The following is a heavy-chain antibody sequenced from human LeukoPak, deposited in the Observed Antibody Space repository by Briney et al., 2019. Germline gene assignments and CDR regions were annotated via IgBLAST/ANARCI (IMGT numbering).Heavy chain of an antibody. CDR1: GYTFTGYY. V-gene: IGHV1-2*04. Sequence: ASVKVSCKASGYTFTGYYMHWVRQAPGQGLEWMGWINPNSGGTNYAQKFQGWVTMTRDTSISTAYMELSRLRSDDTDVYYCARGSGASGIYGMDVWGQGTTVTVSS. CDR3: ARGSGASGIYGMDV. CDR2: INPNSGGT. D-gene: IGHD3-10*01. J-gene: IGHJ6*02.